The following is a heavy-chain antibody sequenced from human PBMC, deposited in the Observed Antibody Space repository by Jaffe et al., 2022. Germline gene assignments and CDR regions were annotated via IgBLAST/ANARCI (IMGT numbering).Heavy chain of an antibody. CDR1: GFTFSSYW. D-gene: IGHD4-17*01. J-gene: IGHJ4*02. CDR3: ARDLGYGDYSDHGHY. CDR2: INSDGSST. V-gene: IGHV3-74*01. Sequence: EVQLVESGGGLVQPGGSLRLSCAASGFTFSSYWMHWVRQAPGKGLVWVSRINSDGSSTSYADSVKGRFTISRDNAKNTLYLQMNSLRAEDTAVYYCARDLGYGDYSDHGHYWGQGTLVTVSS.